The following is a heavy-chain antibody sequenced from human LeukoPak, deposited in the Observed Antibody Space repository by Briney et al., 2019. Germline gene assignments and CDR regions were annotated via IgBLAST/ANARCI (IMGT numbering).Heavy chain of an antibody. CDR3: ARDLGRIQLLGYNWFDP. CDR2: IYYSGST. V-gene: IGHV4-39*07. CDR1: GGSISSSSYY. J-gene: IGHJ5*02. D-gene: IGHD5-18*01. Sequence: PSETLSLTCTVSGGSISSSSYYWGWIRQLPGKGLEWIGSIYYSGSTYYNPSLKSRVTISVDTSKNQFSLKLSSVTAADTAVYYCARDLGRIQLLGYNWFDPWAREPWSPSPQ.